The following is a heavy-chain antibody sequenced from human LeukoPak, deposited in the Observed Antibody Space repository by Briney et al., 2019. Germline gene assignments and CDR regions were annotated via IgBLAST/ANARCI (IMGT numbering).Heavy chain of an antibody. Sequence: HPGGSLRLSCAASGFTFSSYWMSWVRQAPGKGLVWVANIKQDGSEKYYVDSVKGRITISRDNAKNSLYLQMNSLRAEDTAVYYCARDLAYPESTGWGQGTMVTVSS. D-gene: IGHD2-21*01. J-gene: IGHJ3*01. V-gene: IGHV3-7*01. CDR3: ARDLAYPESTG. CDR1: GFTFSSYW. CDR2: IKQDGSEK.